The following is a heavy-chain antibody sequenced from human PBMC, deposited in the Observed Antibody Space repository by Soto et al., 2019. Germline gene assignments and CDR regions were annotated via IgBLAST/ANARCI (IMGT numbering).Heavy chain of an antibody. V-gene: IGHV4-34*01. CDR1: GGSFSGYY. CDR3: ARLPAGNFSMMDSKEPAKWPLDDRDY. J-gene: IGHJ4*02. D-gene: IGHD3-22*01. CDR2: INHSGST. Sequence: SETLSLTCAVYGGSFSGYYWSWIRQPPGKGLEWIGEINHSGSTNYNPSLKSRVTISVDTSKNQFSLKLSSVTAADTAVYYCARLPAGNFSMMDSKEPAKWPLDDRDYWGQGTLVTVSS.